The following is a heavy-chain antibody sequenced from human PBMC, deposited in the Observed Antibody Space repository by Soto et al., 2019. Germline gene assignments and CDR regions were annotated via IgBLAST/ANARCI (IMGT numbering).Heavy chain of an antibody. CDR3: ASHHAVFGSNASCYGGNTNYYYSMDV. Sequence: QVQLVQSGAEVKKPGSSVKVSCKASGGTFSSYAISWVRQAPGQGLEWMGGIIPIFGTANYAQKFQGRVTITAYDTTSTAYPELRSLRSEDTAVYYCASHHAVFGSNASCYGGNTNYYYSMDVWGQGTTVTVYS. CDR2: IIPIFGTA. V-gene: IGHV1-69*01. D-gene: IGHD2-15*01. J-gene: IGHJ6*02. CDR1: GGTFSSYA.